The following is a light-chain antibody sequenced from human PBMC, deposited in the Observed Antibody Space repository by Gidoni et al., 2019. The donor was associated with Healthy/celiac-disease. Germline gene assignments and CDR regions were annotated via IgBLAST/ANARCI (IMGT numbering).Light chain of an antibody. CDR2: WAS. CDR3: QQYYSTPAYT. Sequence: EMVMIQSADSLAVALGERATINCKSSQSVLYSSNNKNYLAWYQQKPGQPPKLLIYWASTRESGVPDRFSGSGSGTDFTLTISSLQAEDVAVYYCQQYYSTPAYTFGQGTKLEIK. J-gene: IGKJ2*01. V-gene: IGKV4-1*01. CDR1: QSVLYSSNNKNY.